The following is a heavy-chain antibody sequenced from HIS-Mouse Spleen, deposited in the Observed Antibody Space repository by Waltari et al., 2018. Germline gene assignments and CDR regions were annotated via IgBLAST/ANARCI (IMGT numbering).Heavy chain of an antibody. CDR1: GGSISSSSYY. CDR2: IYYSGRT. CDR3: AREIPYSSSWYDWYFDL. J-gene: IGHJ2*01. V-gene: IGHV4-39*07. Sequence: QLQLQESGPGLVKPSETLSLTCTVSGGSISSSSYYWGWIRQPPGKGLEWIGSIYYSGRTSYNPSLKGRVTISVDTSKNQCSLKLSSVTAADTAVYYCAREIPYSSSWYDWYFDLWGRGTLVTVSS. D-gene: IGHD6-13*01.